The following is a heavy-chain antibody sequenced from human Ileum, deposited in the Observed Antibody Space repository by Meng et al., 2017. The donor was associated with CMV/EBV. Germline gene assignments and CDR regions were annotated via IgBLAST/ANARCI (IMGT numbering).Heavy chain of an antibody. CDR1: GFSLTTDGMA. CDR3: AHLSARRTEKFDY. CDR2: IYWDGDK. V-gene: IGHV2-5*02. D-gene: IGHD2-8*02. Sequence: QITLKESGPVLVKPTQTLTMTCTFSGFSLTTDGMAVAWIRQPPGKALELLAVIYWDGDKRYRSSLKTRLTITKDTSKDQVLLTMTNMDPLDTATYYCAHLSARRTEKFDYWGQGVLVTVSS. J-gene: IGHJ4*02.